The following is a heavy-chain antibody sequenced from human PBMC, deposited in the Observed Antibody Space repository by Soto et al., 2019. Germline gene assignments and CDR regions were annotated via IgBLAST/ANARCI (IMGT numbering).Heavy chain of an antibody. Sequence: QVQLVQSGAEVKKPGASVKVSCEASGYSFIDYYTHWVRQAPGQGFEWMGRISPKSGGTNYAQKFEGRVTLTWDTSLTTDYMELSSLKSDDTAVYYCARPPGYISAWYYFDLWGQGTRVTVSS. CDR1: GYSFIDYY. CDR3: ARPPGYISAWYYFDL. V-gene: IGHV1-2*02. D-gene: IGHD6-19*01. CDR2: ISPKSGGT. J-gene: IGHJ4*02.